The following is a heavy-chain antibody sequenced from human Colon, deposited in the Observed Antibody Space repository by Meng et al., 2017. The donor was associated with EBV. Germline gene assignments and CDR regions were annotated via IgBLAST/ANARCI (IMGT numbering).Heavy chain of an antibody. CDR3: ARGVNQARHLAYFFDF. CDR2: VYPSGAT. V-gene: IGHV4-61*01. J-gene: IGHJ4*01. CDR1: GRSVSNAMFD. D-gene: IGHD1-14*01. Sequence: RSGLSPPSESLSFTCSVSGRSVSNAMFDWSWIRPSPGKVLEWLGPVYPSGATTNNPSPFGAPFPPVRTPWNQFQLRLCAVTTADTTKYYCARGVNQARHLAYFFDFLGPGTLVTVSS.